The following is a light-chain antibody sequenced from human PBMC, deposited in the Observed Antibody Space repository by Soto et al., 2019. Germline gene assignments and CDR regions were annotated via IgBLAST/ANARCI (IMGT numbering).Light chain of an antibody. CDR1: QSISSY. V-gene: IGKV1-39*01. J-gene: IGKJ2*01. CDR2: AAS. CDR3: QQSFSARYT. Sequence: DIQMTQSPSSLSASIGDRVTITCRASQSISSYLNWYQQKPGKAPKLLIYAASSLRSGVPSRFSGSGSGTDFTFTISSLQPEDFATYYCQQSFSARYTFGQGTKLEIK.